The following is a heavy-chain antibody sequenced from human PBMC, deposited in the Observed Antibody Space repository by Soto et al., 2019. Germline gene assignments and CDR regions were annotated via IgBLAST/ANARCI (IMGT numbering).Heavy chain of an antibody. CDR2: IDPSDSYT. V-gene: IGHV5-10-1*01. D-gene: IGHD6-13*01. Sequence: PXEFLKIGREGCGYRLRIQWTSGARELRRRGLEWMGRIDPSDSYTNYSPSFQGHVTISADKSISTAYLQWSSLKASDTAMYYCASRVMGSSWYFGMDVWGQGTTVTVSS. CDR3: ASRVMGSSWYFGMDV. J-gene: IGHJ6*02. CDR1: GYRLRIQW.